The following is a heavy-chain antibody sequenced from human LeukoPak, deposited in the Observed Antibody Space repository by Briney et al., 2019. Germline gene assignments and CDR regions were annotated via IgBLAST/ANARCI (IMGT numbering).Heavy chain of an antibody. V-gene: IGHV4-38-2*02. D-gene: IGHD1-1*01. J-gene: IGHJ4*02. Sequence: SETLSLTCAVSGYSISSGYYWGWIRQPPGKGLEWIGYIYYSGSTYYNPSLKSRVTISVDTSKNQFSLKLSSVTAADTAVYYCARESRLESDYWGQGTLVTVSS. CDR2: IYYSGST. CDR3: ARESRLESDY. CDR1: GYSISSGYY.